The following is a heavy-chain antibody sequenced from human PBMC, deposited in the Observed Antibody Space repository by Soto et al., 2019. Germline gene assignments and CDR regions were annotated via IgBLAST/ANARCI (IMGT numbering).Heavy chain of an antibody. CDR1: GFTFSSHD. CDR2: IDSAGDT. D-gene: IGHD3-10*01. Sequence: EVQVVESGGGLVQPGGSLRLSCAASGFTFSSHDMHWVRQVTGKGLEWVSGIDSAGDTYYADYVKGRFTISRENAKNSLHLQLTSLRDGDTAVYCCAGGGVRGVSWNWFDTWGQGTLVTVSS. CDR3: AGGGVRGVSWNWFDT. V-gene: IGHV3-13*01. J-gene: IGHJ5*02.